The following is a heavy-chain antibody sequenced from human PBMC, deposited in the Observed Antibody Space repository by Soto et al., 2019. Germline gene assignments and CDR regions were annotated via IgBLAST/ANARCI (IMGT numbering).Heavy chain of an antibody. Sequence: QVQLVESGGGVVQPGTSLRLSCVGSGFTFRSYVIHWVRQAPGKGLEWVALTSYDGSNKDYGDSVKGRFTISRDNSRNTVDLQMDSLIREDTALSYCARWGTRGGLDVWGQGTLVSVSS. CDR1: GFTFRSYV. D-gene: IGHD3-16*01. CDR2: TSYDGSNK. V-gene: IGHV3-33*05. CDR3: ARWGTRGGLDV. J-gene: IGHJ1*01.